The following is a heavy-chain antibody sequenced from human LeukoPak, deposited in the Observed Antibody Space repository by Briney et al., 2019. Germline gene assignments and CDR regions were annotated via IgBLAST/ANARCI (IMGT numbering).Heavy chain of an antibody. CDR1: GFTFTSSA. CDR3: VVKQISYYCMDL. Sequence: SVKVSCKASGFTFTSSAMQCVRQARGQRLEWIGWIVVVRGNTNYAQKFQERVTNTRDTSKSTAYMELSSLRSEDTSVYSCVVKQISYYCMDLWGQGIIITVSS. V-gene: IGHV1-58*02. J-gene: IGHJ6*02. CDR2: IVVVRGNT. D-gene: IGHD6-13*01.